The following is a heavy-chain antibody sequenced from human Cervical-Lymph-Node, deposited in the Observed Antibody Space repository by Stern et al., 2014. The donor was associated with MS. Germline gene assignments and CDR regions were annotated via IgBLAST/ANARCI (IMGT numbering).Heavy chain of an antibody. J-gene: IGHJ4*02. CDR3: ASSYDTSGYFGSDY. CDR1: GFTFSSYA. Sequence: VQLVESGGGVVQPGRSLRLSCAASGFTFSSYAMHWVRQAPGKGLEWVAVISFDGSNKYYADPVKGRFTISRDNSKNMLYLQMNSLRAEDTAVYYCASSYDTSGYFGSDYWGQGTLVTVSS. D-gene: IGHD3-22*01. CDR2: ISFDGSNK. V-gene: IGHV3-30*04.